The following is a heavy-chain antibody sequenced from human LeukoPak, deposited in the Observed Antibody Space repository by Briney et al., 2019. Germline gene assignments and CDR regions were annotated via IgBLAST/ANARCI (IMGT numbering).Heavy chain of an antibody. J-gene: IGHJ2*01. D-gene: IGHD1-1*01. V-gene: IGHV4-34*01. CDR2: INHSGST. CDR1: GGSFSGYY. Sequence: SETLSLTCAVYGGSFSGYYWSWIRQPPGKGLEWIGEINHSGSTNYNPSLKSRVTISVDTSKNQFSLKLSSVNAADTAVYYCASNRRRYWYFDLWGRGTLVTVSS. CDR3: ASNRRRYWYFDL.